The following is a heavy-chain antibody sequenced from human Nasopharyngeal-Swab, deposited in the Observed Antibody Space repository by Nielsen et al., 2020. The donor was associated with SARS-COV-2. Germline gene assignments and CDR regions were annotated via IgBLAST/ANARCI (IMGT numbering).Heavy chain of an antibody. D-gene: IGHD4/OR15-4a*01. CDR1: GFIFSASA. CDR2: IGDKAHNYAT. J-gene: IGHJ4*02. Sequence: GESLKISCAASGFIFSASAMHWVRQAPVKGLEWLGRIGDKAHNYATTYAASVKGRFTISRDDSKNTAFLQMDSLNTEDTALYYCTTDYYFDYWGQGTLVTVSS. V-gene: IGHV3-73*01. CDR3: TTDYYFDY.